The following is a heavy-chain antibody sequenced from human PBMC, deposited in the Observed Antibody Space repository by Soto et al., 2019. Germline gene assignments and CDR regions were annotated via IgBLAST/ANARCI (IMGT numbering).Heavy chain of an antibody. Sequence: QVQLVQSGAEVKKPGSSVKVSCKASGGIFSSYAISWLRQAPGHGLEWMGAVIPILGQAYYAQDLQDRVSITADESPRTTYMDLSSLRSEDTAVYFCARVGGIGAPPGTDYWGQGTLVTVS. J-gene: IGHJ4*02. CDR3: ARVGGIGAPPGTDY. CDR1: GGIFSSYA. CDR2: VIPILGQA. V-gene: IGHV1-69*01. D-gene: IGHD6-6*01.